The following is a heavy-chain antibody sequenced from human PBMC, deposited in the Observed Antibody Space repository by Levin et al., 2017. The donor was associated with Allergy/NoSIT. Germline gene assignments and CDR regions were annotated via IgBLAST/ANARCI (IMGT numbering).Heavy chain of an antibody. V-gene: IGHV1-69*13. D-gene: IGHD2-2*02. J-gene: IGHJ6*02. Sequence: SVKVSCKASGGTFSSYAISWVRQAPGQGLEWMGGIIPIFGTANYAQKFQGRVTITADESTSTAYMELSSLRSEDTAVYYCARGNIVVVPAAIYRPGYYYYGMDVWGQGTTVTVSS. CDR3: ARGNIVVVPAAIYRPGYYYYGMDV. CDR1: GGTFSSYA. CDR2: IIPIFGTA.